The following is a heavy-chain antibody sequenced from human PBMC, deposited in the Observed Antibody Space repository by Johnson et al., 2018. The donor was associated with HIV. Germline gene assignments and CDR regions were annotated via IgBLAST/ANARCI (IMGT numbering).Heavy chain of an antibody. D-gene: IGHD3-22*01. J-gene: IGHJ3*01. V-gene: IGHV3-66*02. CDR3: AIPYYFDTGAYH. CDR1: GFTVSSNY. CDR2: INWSSGSI. Sequence: VQLMESGGGLVQPGGSLRLSCAASGFTVSSNYMTWVRQAPGKGLEWVSGINWSSGSIGYADSVKGRFTISRDNSKNTLYLQMNSLRAEDMAVYFCAIPYYFDTGAYHWGQGTMVTVSS.